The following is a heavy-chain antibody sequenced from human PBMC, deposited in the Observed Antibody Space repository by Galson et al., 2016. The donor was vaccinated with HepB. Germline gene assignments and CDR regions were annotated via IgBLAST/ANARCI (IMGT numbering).Heavy chain of an antibody. CDR1: GGSVNSGAYY. CDR3: ARSRTYYGSGSFYNVGGYYYYYMDV. J-gene: IGHJ6*03. CDR2: IYTNENT. D-gene: IGHD3-10*01. V-gene: IGHV4-61*09. Sequence: TLSLTCTVSGGSVNSGAYYWNWVRQPAGKGLEWIGQIYTNENTNYSPSLKSRVTISLDTSTNRFSLTLTSVTAADTAVYYCARSRTYYGSGSFYNVGGYYYYYMDVWGEGTTVTVSS.